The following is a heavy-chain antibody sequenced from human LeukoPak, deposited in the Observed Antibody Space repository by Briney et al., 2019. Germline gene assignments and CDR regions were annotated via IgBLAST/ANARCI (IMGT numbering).Heavy chain of an antibody. J-gene: IGHJ4*02. D-gene: IGHD6-19*01. Sequence: SETLSLTCTVSGGSISSSSYYWGWIRQPPGKGLEWIGEIFHSGSSNYNPSLKSRVTISVDKSKNQFSLKLSSVTAADTAVYYCASGTIAVAGIFDYWGQGTLVTVSS. V-gene: IGHV4-39*07. CDR3: ASGTIAVAGIFDY. CDR2: IFHSGSS. CDR1: GGSISSSSYY.